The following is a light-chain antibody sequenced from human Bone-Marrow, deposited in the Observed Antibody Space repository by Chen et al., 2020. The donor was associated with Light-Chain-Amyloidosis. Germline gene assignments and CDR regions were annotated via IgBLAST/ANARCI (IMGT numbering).Light chain of an antibody. CDR2: GSS. CDR3: QQYGTSPLT. CDR1: QTTSSNY. V-gene: IGKV3-20*01. J-gene: IGKJ4*01. Sequence: EIVLTQTPGSLSLSQGEGANPSCRASQTTSSNYLTWYQQTFGQAPRLLIYGSSSRATVIPDRFTGGGSGTDFTLTINRLEPEDFAMYYCQQYGTSPLTFGGGTKVEIK.